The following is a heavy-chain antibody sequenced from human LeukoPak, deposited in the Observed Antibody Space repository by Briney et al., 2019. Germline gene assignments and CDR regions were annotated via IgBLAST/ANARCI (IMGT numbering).Heavy chain of an antibody. CDR1: GYTFTGYY. V-gene: IGHV1-2*02. CDR2: INPNSGGT. CDR3: ATSALGYYYYMDV. Sequence: GASVKVSCKASGYTFTGYYMHWVRQAPGQGLEWMGWINPNSGGTNYAQKFQGRVTMTRDTSISTAYMELSRLRSDDTAVYYCATSALGYYYYMDVWGKGTTVTVSS. D-gene: IGHD3-10*01. J-gene: IGHJ6*03.